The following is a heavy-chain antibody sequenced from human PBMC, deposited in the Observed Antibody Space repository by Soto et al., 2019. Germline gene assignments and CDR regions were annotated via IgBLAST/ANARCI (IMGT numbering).Heavy chain of an antibody. J-gene: IGHJ2*01. CDR2: ISGSGGST. Sequence: EVQLLESGGGLVQPGGSLRLSCVVSGFTFSSNAMTWVRQTPGEGLEWVSAISGSGGSTFYADSVKGRFTISRDNSKNTLYLQMNSLRAEDTAVYYCAKPTVKEGYFDLWGRGTLVTVSS. CDR1: GFTFSSNA. CDR3: AKPTVKEGYFDL. D-gene: IGHD4-17*01. V-gene: IGHV3-23*01.